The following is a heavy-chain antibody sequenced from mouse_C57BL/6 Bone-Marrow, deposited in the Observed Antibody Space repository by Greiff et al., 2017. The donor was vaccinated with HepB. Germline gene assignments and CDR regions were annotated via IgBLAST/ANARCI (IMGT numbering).Heavy chain of an antibody. J-gene: IGHJ3*01. CDR2: IYPRSGNT. Sequence: QVQLQQSGAELARPGASVKLSCKASGYTFTSYGISWVKQRTGQGLEWIGEIYPRSGNTYYTEKFKGKATLTADKSSSTAYMELRSLTSEDSAVYFFARRAWFAYWGQGTLVTVSA. CDR3: ARRAWFAY. V-gene: IGHV1-81*01. CDR1: GYTFTSYG.